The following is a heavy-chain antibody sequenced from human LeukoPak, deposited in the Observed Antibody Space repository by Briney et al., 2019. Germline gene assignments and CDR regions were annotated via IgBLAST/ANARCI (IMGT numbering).Heavy chain of an antibody. CDR2: MNPNSGNT. CDR3: ARARTNYYGSGSYYGGRRYFDY. Sequence: ASVKVSCKASGYTFTSYDINWVRQATGQGLEWMGWMNPNSGNTGYAQKFQGRVTMTRNTSISTAYMELSSLRSEDTAVYYCARARTNYYGSGSYYGGRRYFDYWGQGTLVTVSS. D-gene: IGHD3-10*01. V-gene: IGHV1-8*02. CDR1: GYTFTSYD. J-gene: IGHJ4*02.